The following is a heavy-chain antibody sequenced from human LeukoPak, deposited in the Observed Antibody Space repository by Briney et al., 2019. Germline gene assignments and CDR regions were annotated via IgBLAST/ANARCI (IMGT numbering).Heavy chain of an antibody. J-gene: IGHJ3*02. CDR2: IYSTGGT. V-gene: IGHV4-4*07. CDR1: GGSISSYS. CDR3: ARGALPSAFDI. Sequence: SETLSLTCTVSGGSISSYSWNWIRQSAGKGLEWIGRIYSTGGTDYNPSLESRVTMSVDTSKNQFSLKLSSVTAADTAVYFCARGALPSAFDIWGQGTMVTVSS.